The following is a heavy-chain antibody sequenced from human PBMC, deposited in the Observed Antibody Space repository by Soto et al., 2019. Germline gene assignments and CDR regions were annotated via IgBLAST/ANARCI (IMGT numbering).Heavy chain of an antibody. D-gene: IGHD3-22*01. CDR3: ARRFASSGYFDY. CDR2: ISSSSSYI. Sequence: GGSLRLSCAASGFTFSSYSMNWVRQAPGKGLEWVSSISSSSSYIYYADSVKGRFTISRDNAKNSLYLQMNSLRAEDTAVYYCARRFASSGYFDYWGQGTLVTVSS. CDR1: GFTFSSYS. V-gene: IGHV3-21*01. J-gene: IGHJ4*02.